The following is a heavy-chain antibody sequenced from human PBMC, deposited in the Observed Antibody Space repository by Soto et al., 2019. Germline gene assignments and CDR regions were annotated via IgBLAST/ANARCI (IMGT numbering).Heavy chain of an antibody. D-gene: IGHD4-17*01. CDR3: ARDGFYGDYSAIDYYYGIDV. V-gene: IGHV3-30-3*01. J-gene: IGHJ6*02. Sequence: GGSLRLSCAASGFTFSSYAMHWVRQAPGKGLEWVAVISYDGSNKYYADSVKGRFTISRDNSKNTLYLQMNSLRAEDTAVYYCARDGFYGDYSAIDYYYGIDVWGQGTTVTVSS. CDR2: ISYDGSNK. CDR1: GFTFSSYA.